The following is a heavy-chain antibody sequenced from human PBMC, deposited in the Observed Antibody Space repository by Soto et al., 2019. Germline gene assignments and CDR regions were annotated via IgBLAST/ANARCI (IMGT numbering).Heavy chain of an antibody. CDR1: GFTFRSYA. V-gene: IGHV3-23*01. Sequence: DVRLLESGGGVVQPGGSLRLSCAASGFTFRSYAMSWVRQAPGKGLELVSGISGSGISTHYADSVKGRFTVSRDNSMNTLYPQMYTVTAEDTAVYNWEKEPVGRVWSFALWGRGPLITVSS. CDR2: ISGSGIST. CDR3: EKEPVGRVWSFAL. J-gene: IGHJ2*01.